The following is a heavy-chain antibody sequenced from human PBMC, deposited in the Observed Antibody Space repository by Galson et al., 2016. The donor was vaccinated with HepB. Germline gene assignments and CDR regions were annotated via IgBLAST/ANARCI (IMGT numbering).Heavy chain of an antibody. CDR2: ITGSGDNT. Sequence: SLRLSCAASGFTFSSYAMNWVRQAPGKGLEWVSAITGSGDNTYYADSVKGRFTFSRDNSKNTLFLQMNSLRAEDTAVYYCAKVGRLVQGNYFDYWGQGTLVTVSS. V-gene: IGHV3-23*01. D-gene: IGHD6-6*01. CDR3: AKVGRLVQGNYFDY. J-gene: IGHJ4*02. CDR1: GFTFSSYA.